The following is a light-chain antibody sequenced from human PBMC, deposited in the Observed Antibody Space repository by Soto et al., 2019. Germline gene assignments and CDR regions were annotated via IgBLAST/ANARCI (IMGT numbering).Light chain of an antibody. CDR3: QQRSNWPPKIT. CDR1: QSLSSN. Sequence: EIVMTLSPATLSVSPGERATLSCRASQSLSSNLAWYQQKPGQAPRLLIYDASNRATGIPARFSGSGSGTDFTLTISSLEPEDFAVYYCQQRSNWPPKITFGQGTRLEIK. V-gene: IGKV3-11*01. CDR2: DAS. J-gene: IGKJ5*01.